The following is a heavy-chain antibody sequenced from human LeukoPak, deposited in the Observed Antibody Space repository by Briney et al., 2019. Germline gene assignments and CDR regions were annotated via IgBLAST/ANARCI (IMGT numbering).Heavy chain of an antibody. CDR1: GFTFSSYG. D-gene: IGHD2-15*01. V-gene: IGHV3-30*18. J-gene: IGHJ4*02. CDR3: GKDLGDCSGGSCYRFVY. Sequence: GGSLRLSCAASGFTFSSYGMHWVRQAPGKGLEWVSVVSYDGSNTYYADSVKGRFTISRDNSKNTLYLQMNSLRAEDTAVYYCGKDLGDCSGGSCYRFVYWGEGTLVSVSS. CDR2: VSYDGSNT.